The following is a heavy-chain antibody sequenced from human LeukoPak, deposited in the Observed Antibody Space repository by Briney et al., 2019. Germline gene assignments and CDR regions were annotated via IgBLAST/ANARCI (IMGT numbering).Heavy chain of an antibody. D-gene: IGHD3-22*01. CDR2: DSTDNGNT. CDR3: AREPDYYDSSGYPPPFDY. J-gene: IGHJ4*02. CDR1: GYIFSNFL. Sequence: ASVKVSCKASGYIFSNFLITWVRQAPGQGLEWMGWDSTDNGNTKYAQKIQGRVTMTTDTSTSTAYMELKSLRSDDTAVYYCAREPDYYDSSGYPPPFDYWGQGTLVTVSS. V-gene: IGHV1-18*01.